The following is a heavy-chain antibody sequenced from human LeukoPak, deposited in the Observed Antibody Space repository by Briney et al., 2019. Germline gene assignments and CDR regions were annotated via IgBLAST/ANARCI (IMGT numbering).Heavy chain of an antibody. CDR3: ARDRTGYSGYDSASGFFDY. V-gene: IGHV3-53*01. D-gene: IGHD5-12*01. J-gene: IGHJ4*02. Sequence: PGGSLRLSCVVSGFTVSSSYMSWVRQAPGKGLEWVSVIYNSGSTHYADSVKGRFNISRDNSKTTLNLQRNSRRPEDRAVYYWARDRTGYSGYDSASGFFDYGGQGTLVTVSS. CDR1: GFTVSSSY. CDR2: IYNSGST.